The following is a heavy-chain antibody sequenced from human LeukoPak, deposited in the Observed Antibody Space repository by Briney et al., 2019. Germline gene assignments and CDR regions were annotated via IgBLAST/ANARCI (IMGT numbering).Heavy chain of an antibody. CDR3: ARESGSSPLYYFDY. D-gene: IGHD6-6*01. Sequence: SETLSLTCTVSGGSIGSYYWSWIRQPPGKGLEWIGYIYYSGSTNYNPSLKSRVTISVDTSKNQFSLKLSSVTAADTAVYYCARESGSSPLYYFDYWGQGTLVTVSS. CDR1: GGSIGSYY. V-gene: IGHV4-59*01. J-gene: IGHJ4*02. CDR2: IYYSGST.